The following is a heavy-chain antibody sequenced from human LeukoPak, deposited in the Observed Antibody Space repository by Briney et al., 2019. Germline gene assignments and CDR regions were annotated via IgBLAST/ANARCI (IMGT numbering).Heavy chain of an antibody. CDR1: GGSIISTSFY. D-gene: IGHD3-22*01. CDR3: ARLYYDSRGYYWFDR. Sequence: SETLSLTCTVSGGSIISTSFYWGWIRQPPGKGLAWLGSIYHSGSTYDNPSLKSRVTISVGRSKNQFSLKLSSVTAADTAVYNCARLYYDSRGYYWFDRWGQGTLVTVSS. J-gene: IGHJ5*02. V-gene: IGHV4-39*01. CDR2: IYHSGST.